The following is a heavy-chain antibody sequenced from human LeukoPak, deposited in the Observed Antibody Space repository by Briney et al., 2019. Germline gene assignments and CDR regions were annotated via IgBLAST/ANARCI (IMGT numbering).Heavy chain of an antibody. Sequence: GGTLRLSCAASGFTFSSCWRHWVRQAPGKGPVSVSRINTDGSSTSSSQSVKGRFTISRDNANNTHYLQLNSLSAKDTAVYYCAITPYSSSRLDYWGQGTLVTVTS. J-gene: IGHJ4*02. D-gene: IGHD6-6*01. V-gene: IGHV3-74*01. CDR1: GFTFSSCW. CDR2: INTDGSST. CDR3: AITPYSSSRLDY.